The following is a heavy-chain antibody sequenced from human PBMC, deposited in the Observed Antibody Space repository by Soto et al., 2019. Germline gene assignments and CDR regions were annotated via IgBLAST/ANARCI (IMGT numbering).Heavy chain of an antibody. CDR3: ARVEGIAGAKAVAGTSDFDY. CDR1: GGSFSGYY. D-gene: IGHD6-19*01. V-gene: IGHV4-34*01. Sequence: SDTLSLSCAVYGGSFSGYYWSWIRQPPGKGLEWIGEINHSGSTNYNPSLKSRVTISVDTSKNQFSLKLSSVTAADTAVYYCARVEGIAGAKAVAGTSDFDYCGQGTLVTVSS. J-gene: IGHJ4*02. CDR2: INHSGST.